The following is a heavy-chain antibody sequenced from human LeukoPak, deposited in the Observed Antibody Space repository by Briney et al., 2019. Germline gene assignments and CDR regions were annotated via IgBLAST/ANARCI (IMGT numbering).Heavy chain of an antibody. D-gene: IGHD3-10*01. V-gene: IGHV1-24*01. CDR1: GHTLTELS. CDR2: FDPEDGET. Sequence: ASVKVSCKVSGHTLTELSMHWVRQAPGKGLEWMGGFDPEDGETIYAQKFQGRVTMTEDTSTDTAYMELSSLRSEGTAVYYCATDFITMVRAGRMDGWGKATTVTVSS. CDR3: ATDFITMVRAGRMDG. J-gene: IGHJ6*04.